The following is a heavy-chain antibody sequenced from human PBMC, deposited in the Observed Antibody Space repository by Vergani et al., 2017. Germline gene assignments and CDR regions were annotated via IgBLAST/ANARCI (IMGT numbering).Heavy chain of an antibody. CDR3: ARDPAMVSILYYYGMDV. CDR2: IIPIFGTA. V-gene: IGHV1-69*15. D-gene: IGHD5-18*01. CDR1: GGTFSSYA. Sequence: QVQLVQSGAEVKKPGSSVKVSCKSSGGTFSSYAISWVRHAPGQGLEWMGRIIPIFGTANYAQKFQGRVTITADESTSTAYMELSSLRSEDTAVYYCARDPAMVSILYYYGMDVWGKGTTVTVSS. J-gene: IGHJ6*04.